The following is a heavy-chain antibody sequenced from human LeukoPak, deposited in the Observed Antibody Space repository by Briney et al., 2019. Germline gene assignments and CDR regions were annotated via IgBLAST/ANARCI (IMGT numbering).Heavy chain of an antibody. D-gene: IGHD2-15*01. CDR1: GGTFSSYA. Sequence: GASVKVSCKASGGTFSSYAISWVRQAPGQGLEWMGGIIPIFGTANYAQKFQGRVTITADESTSTAYMELSSLRSEDTAVYYCASSAYYYYGMDVWGQGTTVTVSS. J-gene: IGHJ6*02. CDR3: ASSAYYYYGMDV. V-gene: IGHV1-69*13. CDR2: IIPIFGTA.